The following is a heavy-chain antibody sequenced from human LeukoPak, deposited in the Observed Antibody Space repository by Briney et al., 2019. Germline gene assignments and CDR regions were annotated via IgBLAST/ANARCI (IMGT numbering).Heavy chain of an antibody. Sequence: SETLSLTCTVSNGSISIYYWSWIRQPAGKGLEWIGRIYTSGTTNYNPSLKSRVTMSVDTSKNHFSLKLSSVTAADTAVYYCANYGVVLATYGSPSPFVHWGQGTLVTVSS. CDR2: IYTSGTT. CDR3: ANYGVVLATYGSPSPFVH. D-gene: IGHD3-16*01. CDR1: NGSISIYY. V-gene: IGHV4-4*07. J-gene: IGHJ4*02.